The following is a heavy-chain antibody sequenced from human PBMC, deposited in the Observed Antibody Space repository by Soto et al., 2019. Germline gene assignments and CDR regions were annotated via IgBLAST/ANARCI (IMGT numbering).Heavy chain of an antibody. D-gene: IGHD1-20*01. CDR1: GYGFTGYG. CDR2: ISSYNGNT. V-gene: IGHV1-18*04. Sequence: ASAKGSWKAAGYGFTGYGSIWWRQAPGQRLEGMGWISSYNGNTKYAHKLQGRVTMTTDTSTNKAYMDLRSVRSDDTAVYYCARDRLHNADYWGQGTLVTVSS. CDR3: ARDRLHNADY. J-gene: IGHJ4*02.